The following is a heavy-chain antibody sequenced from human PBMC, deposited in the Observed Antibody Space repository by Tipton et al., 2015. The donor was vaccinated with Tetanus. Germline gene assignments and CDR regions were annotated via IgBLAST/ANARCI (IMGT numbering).Heavy chain of an antibody. CDR2: INPNSGGT. D-gene: IGHD1-26*01. CDR1: GYTFTGYY. J-gene: IGHJ3*02. V-gene: IGHV1-2*06. Sequence: QSGPEVKKPGASVKVSCKASGYTFTGYYMHWVRQAPGQGLEWMGRINPNSGGTNYAQKFQGRVTMTRDTSISTAYMELSRLRSDDTAVYYCARFDGGGSYYGAFDIWGQGTMVTVSS. CDR3: ARFDGGGSYYGAFDI.